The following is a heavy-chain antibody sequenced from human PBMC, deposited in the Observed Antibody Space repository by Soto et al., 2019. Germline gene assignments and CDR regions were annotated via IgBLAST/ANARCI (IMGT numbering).Heavy chain of an antibody. V-gene: IGHV3-30*18. CDR3: AKSRAGTSLYFDY. CDR2: ISYDGSNK. D-gene: IGHD6-19*01. CDR1: GFTFSSYG. J-gene: IGHJ4*02. Sequence: QVQLVESGGGVVQPGRSLRLSCAASGFTFSSYGMHWVRQAPGKGLEWVAVISYDGSNKYYADSVKGRFTISRDNSKNTLYLQMNSLRAEDTAVYYCAKSRAGTSLYFDYWGQGTLVTVSS.